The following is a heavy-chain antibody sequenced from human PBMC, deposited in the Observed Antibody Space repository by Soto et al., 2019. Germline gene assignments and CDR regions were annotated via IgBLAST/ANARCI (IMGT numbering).Heavy chain of an antibody. V-gene: IGHV3-53*04. J-gene: IGHJ1*01. CDR1: GFSVSSTY. CDR3: VSDLWFGQLYADL. CDR2: IYISGST. Sequence: EAQLVESGGGLVQPGGSLRLSGAASGFSVSSTYMSWVRQAPGKGLEWLSVIYISGSTRYADSLRGRFTTSRQYSENTLFLPVMSLRHEDPAVYYCVSDLWFGQLYADLWGQGTLVTVSS. D-gene: IGHD3-10*01.